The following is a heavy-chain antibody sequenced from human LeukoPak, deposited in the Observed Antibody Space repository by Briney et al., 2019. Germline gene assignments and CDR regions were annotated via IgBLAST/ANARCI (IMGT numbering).Heavy chain of an antibody. CDR2: INHSGST. CDR3: ARAMPDCSSTSCYSV. D-gene: IGHD2-2*01. J-gene: IGHJ4*02. Sequence: SETLSLTCAVYGGSISGYYWSWIRQPPGKGLEWIGEINHSGSTNYNPSLKSRVTISVDTSKNQFSLKLSSVTAADTAVYYCARAMPDCSSTSCYSVWGQGTLVTVSS. CDR1: GGSISGYY. V-gene: IGHV4-34*01.